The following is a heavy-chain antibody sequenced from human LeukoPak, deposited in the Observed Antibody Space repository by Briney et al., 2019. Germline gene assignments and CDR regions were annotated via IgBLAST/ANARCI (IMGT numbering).Heavy chain of an antibody. CDR1: GFSFRNYG. CDR3: AKDQKQWLEYYFDY. CDR2: ISDDGRKK. D-gene: IGHD6-19*01. J-gene: IGHJ4*02. V-gene: IGHV3-30*18. Sequence: GRSLRLSCAASGFSFRNYGIHWVRQAPGKGLQWVAYISDDGRKKYYADSVKGRVTISRDNSKNTLDLYMDSLRAEDTAVYYCAKDQKQWLEYYFDYWGQGTLVTVSS.